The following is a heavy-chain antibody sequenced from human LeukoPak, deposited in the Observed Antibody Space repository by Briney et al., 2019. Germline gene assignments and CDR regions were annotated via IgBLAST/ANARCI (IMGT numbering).Heavy chain of an antibody. CDR1: GGSFSGYY. V-gene: IGHV4-34*01. D-gene: IGHD4-17*01. CDR2: INHSGST. Sequence: PSETLSLTCAVYGGSFSGYYWSWIRQPPGKGLEWIGEINHSGSTNYNPSLKSRVTISVDTSKNQFSLKLSSVTAADTAVYYCARHAGGDLDYWGQGTLVTVSS. J-gene: IGHJ4*02. CDR3: ARHAGGDLDY.